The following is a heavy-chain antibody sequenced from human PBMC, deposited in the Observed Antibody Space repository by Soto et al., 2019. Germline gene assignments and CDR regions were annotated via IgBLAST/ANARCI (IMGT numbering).Heavy chain of an antibody. CDR2: IKQDGSEK. CDR3: VSGSHYFGH. CDR1: GFSFSTYW. D-gene: IGHD3-10*01. V-gene: IGHV3-7*01. J-gene: IGHJ4*02. Sequence: GGSLRLSCAASGFSFSTYWMSWVRQAPGKGLEWLANIKQDGSEKDYLDSVKGRFTISKDNAKNSLYLQMNSLRAEDTAVYYCVSGSHYFGHCGQGTLVSVSS.